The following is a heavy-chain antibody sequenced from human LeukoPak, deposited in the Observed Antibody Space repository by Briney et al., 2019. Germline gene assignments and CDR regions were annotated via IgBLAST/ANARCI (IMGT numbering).Heavy chain of an antibody. Sequence: GGSLRLSCAASGFTFSDYYMNWIRQAPGKGLEWVSYLSSSGSTIYYADSVKGRFTISRDNAKNSLYLQMNSLRAEDTAVYYCARDITPYYYMDVWGKGTTVTVSS. CDR1: GFTFSDYY. V-gene: IGHV3-11*04. D-gene: IGHD3-10*01. CDR3: ARDITPYYYMDV. J-gene: IGHJ6*03. CDR2: LSSSGSTI.